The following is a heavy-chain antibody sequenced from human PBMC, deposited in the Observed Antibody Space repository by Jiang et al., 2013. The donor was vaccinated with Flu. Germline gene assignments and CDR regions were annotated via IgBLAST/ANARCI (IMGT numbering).Heavy chain of an antibody. CDR1: GASINRYY. Sequence: PGLVKSSETLSLTCTVSGASINRYYWSWIRQPAGKALEWIGRSYTSGSTDYNPSLKSRVTMSVDTSKNQLSLNLSSLTAADTAVYYCARGGAYYFDYWGQGTLVTVSS. J-gene: IGHJ4*02. D-gene: IGHD1-26*01. CDR3: ARGGAYYFDY. CDR2: SYTSGST. V-gene: IGHV4-4*07.